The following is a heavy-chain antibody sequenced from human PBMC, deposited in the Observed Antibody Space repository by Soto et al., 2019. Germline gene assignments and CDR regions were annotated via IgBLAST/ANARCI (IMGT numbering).Heavy chain of an antibody. CDR2: IDENGSA. J-gene: IGHJ4*02. Sequence: SETLSLTCVVSGGSISSYHWAWIRQTPVKGLEWIGEIDENGSARYNPSLQGRVTLSLDTPKNQLSLSLTSVTAADTAIYYCARDLGGLTFDYWGQGTLVTVSS. D-gene: IGHD3-16*01. CDR1: GGSISSYH. CDR3: ARDLGGLTFDY. V-gene: IGHV4-34*01.